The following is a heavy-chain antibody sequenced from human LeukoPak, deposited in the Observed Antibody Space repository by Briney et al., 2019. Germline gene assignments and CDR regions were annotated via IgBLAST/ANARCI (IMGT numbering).Heavy chain of an antibody. J-gene: IGHJ5*02. V-gene: IGHV1-18*01. CDR1: GGTFSSYA. D-gene: IGHD6-19*01. CDR3: ARDLHSSGWYWFDT. CDR2: ISAYSGNT. Sequence: ASVKVSCKASGGTFSSYAISWVRQAPGQGLEWMGWISAYSGNTNYAQKFQGRVTMTTDTSTSTAYMELWSLTSDDTALYYCARDLHSSGWYWFDTWGQGTLVTVSS.